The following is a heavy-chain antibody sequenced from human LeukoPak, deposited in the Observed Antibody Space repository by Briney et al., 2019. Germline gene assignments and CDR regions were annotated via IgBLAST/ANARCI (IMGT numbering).Heavy chain of an antibody. V-gene: IGHV4-59*01. CDR3: ARDGRWEEFDP. J-gene: IGHJ5*02. Sequence: PSETLSLTCNVSGGSISGYHWSWIRQPPGKGLEWLGYIYYSGSSNYNPSLKSRVTMSADTSKNQFSLKLSSVTAADTAVYYCARDGRWEEFDPWGQGTLVTVSS. CDR1: GGSISGYH. CDR2: IYYSGSS. D-gene: IGHD1-26*01.